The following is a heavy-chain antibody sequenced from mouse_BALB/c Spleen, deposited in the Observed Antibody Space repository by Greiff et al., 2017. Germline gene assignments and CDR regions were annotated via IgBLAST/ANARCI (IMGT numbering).Heavy chain of an antibody. CDR2: IWGGGST. V-gene: IGHV2-6-4*01. Sequence: VQRVESGPGLVAPSQSLSITCTVSGFSLSRYSVHWVRQPPGKGLEWLGMIWGGGSTDYNSALKSRLSISKDNSKSQVFLKMNSLQTDDTAMYYCARNERNLGDAMDYWGQGTSVTVSS. CDR1: GFSLSRYS. J-gene: IGHJ4*01. CDR3: ARNERNLGDAMDY.